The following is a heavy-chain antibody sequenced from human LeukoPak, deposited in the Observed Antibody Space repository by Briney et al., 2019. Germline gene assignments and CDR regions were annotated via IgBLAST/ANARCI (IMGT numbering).Heavy chain of an antibody. Sequence: GASVKVSCKGSDYTFTSYGISWVRQAPGQGLEWMGWINPNSGGTNYAQKFQGRVTMTRDTSISTAYMELSRLRSDDTAVYYCARDRSDFWSGYYYRLDYWGQGTLVTVSS. J-gene: IGHJ4*02. D-gene: IGHD3-3*01. CDR3: ARDRSDFWSGYYYRLDY. CDR1: DYTFTSYG. CDR2: INPNSGGT. V-gene: IGHV1-2*02.